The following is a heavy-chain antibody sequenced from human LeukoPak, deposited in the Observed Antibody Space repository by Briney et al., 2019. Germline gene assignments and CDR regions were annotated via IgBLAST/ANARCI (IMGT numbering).Heavy chain of an antibody. D-gene: IGHD1-26*01. CDR2: ISSSGKA. CDR1: GGSITTTDFD. Sequence: PSETLSLTCAVSGGSITTTDFDWAWIRQPPGRGFEWIATISSSGKAYYYPSLMSRVTISVDTSKNQFSLDVTSVTAADTGLFYCARCKGGTGFDYWGRGILVIVS. J-gene: IGHJ4*02. CDR3: ARCKGGTGFDY. V-gene: IGHV4-39*01.